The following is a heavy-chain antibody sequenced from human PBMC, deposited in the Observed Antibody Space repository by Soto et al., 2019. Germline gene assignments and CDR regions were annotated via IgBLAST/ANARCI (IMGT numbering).Heavy chain of an antibody. Sequence: QVQLVESGGGVVQSGRSLRLSCAASGFTFSSYGMHWVRQAPGKGLEWVAVIWYDGSNKYYADSVKGRFTISRDNSKNTLYLQMNSLRAEDTAVYYCARDPTSQGRIPLWYDYWGQGTLVTVSS. V-gene: IGHV3-33*01. J-gene: IGHJ4*02. CDR3: ARDPTSQGRIPLWYDY. D-gene: IGHD5-18*01. CDR2: IWYDGSNK. CDR1: GFTFSSYG.